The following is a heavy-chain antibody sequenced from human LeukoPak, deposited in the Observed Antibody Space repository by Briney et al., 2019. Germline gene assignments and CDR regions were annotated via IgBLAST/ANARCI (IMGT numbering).Heavy chain of an antibody. CDR3: AISSLRYYYMDV. CDR1: GFTFSSYS. Sequence: GGSLRLSCAASGFTFSSYSMNWVRQAPGQGLEWVATIKPDGSEQYYVDSVEGRFTVARDNAKKSLYLQMNSLSGEDTAVYYRAISSLRYYYMDVWGRGTTVTVSS. CDR2: IKPDGSEQ. D-gene: IGHD2-15*01. V-gene: IGHV3-7*01. J-gene: IGHJ6*03.